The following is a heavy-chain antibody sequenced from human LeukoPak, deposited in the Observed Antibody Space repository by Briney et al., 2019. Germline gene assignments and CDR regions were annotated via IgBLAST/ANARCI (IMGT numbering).Heavy chain of an antibody. CDR1: GGSISSYY. CDR3: ARFAGADDYPYYYYGMDV. J-gene: IGHJ6*02. CDR2: IYYSGST. Sequence: SETLSLTRTVSGGSISSYYWSWIRQPPGKGLEWIGYIYYSGSTNYNPSLKSRVTISVDTSKNQFSLKLSSVTAADTAVYYCARFAGADDYPYYYYGMDVWGQGTTVTVSS. D-gene: IGHD5-12*01. V-gene: IGHV4-59*01.